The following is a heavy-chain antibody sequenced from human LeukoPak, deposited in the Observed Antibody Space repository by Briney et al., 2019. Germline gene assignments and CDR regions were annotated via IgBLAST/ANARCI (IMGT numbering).Heavy chain of an antibody. D-gene: IGHD5-12*01. CDR3: VRGGYGPDY. CDR2: IKQDGSVK. V-gene: IGHV3-7*03. Sequence: GGSLRLSCAASGFTCSTYWMSWVRQAPGKGLEWVANIKQDGSVKNYVDSVKGRFTISRDNAKNSLYLQMNSLRADDTAMYYCVRGGYGPDYWGQGTLVTVSS. CDR1: GFTCSTYW. J-gene: IGHJ4*02.